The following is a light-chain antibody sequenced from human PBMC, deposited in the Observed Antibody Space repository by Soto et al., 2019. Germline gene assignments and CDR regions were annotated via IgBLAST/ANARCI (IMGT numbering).Light chain of an antibody. CDR1: QSVRNSY. V-gene: IGKV3-20*01. J-gene: IGKJ2*01. CDR2: RAS. CDR3: QQDGSSPYT. Sequence: EIVLTQSPGTLSLSPGERATLSCRASQSVRNSYLAWYQQKPGQAPRLLIYRASGRATGIPDRFSGSGSGTDFTLTISRLEPDAVAVYYCQQDGSSPYTFGQGTKLEI.